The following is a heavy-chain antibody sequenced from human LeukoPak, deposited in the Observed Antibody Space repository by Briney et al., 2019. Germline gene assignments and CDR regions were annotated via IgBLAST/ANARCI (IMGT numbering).Heavy chain of an antibody. V-gene: IGHV4-59*08. Sequence: PSETLSLTCTVSGGSISSYYWSWIRQPPGKGLEWIAYISYSGSPNYNPSLKSRVTISADTSKNQFSLNLSSVTAADTAVYYCARVGHIVAAGTYDWWGQGTLVTVSS. CDR1: GGSISSYY. CDR2: ISYSGSP. D-gene: IGHD6-13*01. J-gene: IGHJ4*02. CDR3: ARVGHIVAAGTYDW.